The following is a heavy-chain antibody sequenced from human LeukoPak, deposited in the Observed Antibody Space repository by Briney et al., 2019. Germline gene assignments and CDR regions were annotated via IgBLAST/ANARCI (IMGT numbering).Heavy chain of an antibody. Sequence: SETLSLTCAVYGGSFSGYYWSWIRQPPGKGLEWIGEINHSGSTNYNPSLKSRVTISVDTSKNQFSLKLSSVTAADTAVYYCARHEQFLEWCFDYWGQGTLVTVSS. CDR2: INHSGST. CDR3: ARHEQFLEWCFDY. D-gene: IGHD3-3*01. V-gene: IGHV4-34*01. J-gene: IGHJ4*02. CDR1: GGSFSGYY.